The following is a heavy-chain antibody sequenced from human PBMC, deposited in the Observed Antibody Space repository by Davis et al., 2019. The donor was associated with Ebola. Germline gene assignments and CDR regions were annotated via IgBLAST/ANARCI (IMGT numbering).Heavy chain of an antibody. CDR1: SGSISDSRYY. CDR2: IYSSRTT. Sequence: MPAGSLTLSCSVSSGSISDSRYYWGWVRQTPEKGLEYIATIYSSRTTYSNPSLKSRVTLSIDTSKNQFSLELNSVTAADTAVYYCARGWDGDRHFDYWGQGTLVTVSS. D-gene: IGHD4-17*01. V-gene: IGHV4-39*01. J-gene: IGHJ4*02. CDR3: ARGWDGDRHFDY.